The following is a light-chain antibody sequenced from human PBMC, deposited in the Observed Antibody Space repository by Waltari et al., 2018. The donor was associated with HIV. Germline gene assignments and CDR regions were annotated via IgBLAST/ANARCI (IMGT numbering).Light chain of an antibody. CDR3: SSYTSSTTYV. V-gene: IGLV2-14*03. CDR2: DVS. Sequence: QSALTQPASVSGSPGQSITISCTGTSNDVGSSNYVSWHPQHPGEAPKHIIHDVSDRPSGISNRFAGSKSGNTASLTISGLQTEDEADYYCSSYTSSTTYVFGTGTRVTVL. CDR1: SNDVGSSNY. J-gene: IGLJ1*01.